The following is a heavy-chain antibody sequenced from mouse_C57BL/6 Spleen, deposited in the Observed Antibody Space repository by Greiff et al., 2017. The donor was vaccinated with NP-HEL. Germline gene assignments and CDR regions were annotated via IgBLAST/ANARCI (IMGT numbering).Heavy chain of an antibody. CDR3: ARPYYGYDETVPIAY. V-gene: IGHV1-22*01. J-gene: IGHJ3*01. Sequence: EVKLVESGPELVKPGASVKMSCKAPGYTFTDYNMHWVKHSHGKSLEWIGYINPNNGGTSYNQKFKGKATLTVNKSSSPAYMELRSLTSEDSAVYYCARPYYGYDETVPIAYWGQGTLVTVSA. CDR1: GYTFTDYN. CDR2: INPNNGGT. D-gene: IGHD2-9*01.